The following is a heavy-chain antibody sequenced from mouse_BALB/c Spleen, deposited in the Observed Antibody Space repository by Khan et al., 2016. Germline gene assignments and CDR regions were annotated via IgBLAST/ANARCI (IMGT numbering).Heavy chain of an antibody. J-gene: IGHJ1*01. CDR1: GYSITSGYY. V-gene: IGHV3-6*02. CDR2: ISYDGSN. D-gene: IGHD1-1*01. CDR3: SRGGYYGSSYNGYFEV. Sequence: EVQLQESGPGLVKPSQSLSLTCSVTGYSITSGYYWNWIRQFPGNKLEWMGYISYDGSNNYNPSLKNRISITRDPSKNQFFLKLNSVTTEDTAAYYCSRGGYYGSSYNGYFEVWGAGTTVTVSS.